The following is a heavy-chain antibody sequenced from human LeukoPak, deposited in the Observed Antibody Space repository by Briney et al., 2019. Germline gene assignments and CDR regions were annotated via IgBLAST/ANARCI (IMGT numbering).Heavy chain of an antibody. J-gene: IGHJ5*02. CDR2: ISAYNGNT. CDR1: GYTFTSYG. D-gene: IGHD3-16*02. Sequence: ASVTVSCKASGYTFTSYGISWVRQAPGQGLEWMGWISAYNGNTNYAQKLQGRVTMTTDTSTSTAYMELRSLRSDDTAVYYCARDQYYDYVWGSYRPNWFDPWGQGTLVTVSS. V-gene: IGHV1-18*01. CDR3: ARDQYYDYVWGSYRPNWFDP.